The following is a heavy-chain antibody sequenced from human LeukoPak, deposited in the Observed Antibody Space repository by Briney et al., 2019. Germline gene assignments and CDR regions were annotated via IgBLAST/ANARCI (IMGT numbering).Heavy chain of an antibody. CDR1: GYTFTGYY. D-gene: IGHD2-15*01. CDR2: INPSSGGT. CDR3: ARGVVAATFYYYMDV. Sequence: SVKVSCKASGYTFTGYYMHWVRQAPGQGLEWMGWINPSSGGTNYPQKFQGRVTMSRDTSLSTAYMEVSGLTSDDTAVYYCARGVVAATFYYYMDVWGKGTTVTVAS. V-gene: IGHV1-2*02. J-gene: IGHJ6*03.